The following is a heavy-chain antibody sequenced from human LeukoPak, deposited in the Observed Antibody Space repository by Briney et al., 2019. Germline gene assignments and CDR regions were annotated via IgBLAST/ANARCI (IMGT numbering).Heavy chain of an antibody. Sequence: GGSLRLSCAASGFTFSNYGMNWVRQAPGKGLEWVAFIRYDGSDEYYGDSVRGRFTISRDNLQDTVYLQMNSLRTEDTALYYCAKVGSYYDSDYWGQGTLVTVSS. V-gene: IGHV3-30*02. CDR3: AKVGSYYDSDY. CDR1: GFTFSNYG. D-gene: IGHD1-26*01. J-gene: IGHJ4*02. CDR2: IRYDGSDE.